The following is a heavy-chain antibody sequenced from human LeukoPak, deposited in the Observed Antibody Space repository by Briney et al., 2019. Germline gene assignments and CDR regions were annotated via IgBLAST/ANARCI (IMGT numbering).Heavy chain of an antibody. V-gene: IGHV3-48*03. CDR1: GFSFSYYE. J-gene: IGHJ4*02. CDR2: IRSSDNTI. CDR3: AREVDTVIGSLDY. Sequence: GGSLRLSCAASGFSFSYYEMNWVRQAPGKGLEWVSYIRSSDNTIYYADSVKGRFTISRDNAKNLVHLQVNSLRAEDTAVYYCAREVDTVIGSLDYWGQGTLVTVSS. D-gene: IGHD3-22*01.